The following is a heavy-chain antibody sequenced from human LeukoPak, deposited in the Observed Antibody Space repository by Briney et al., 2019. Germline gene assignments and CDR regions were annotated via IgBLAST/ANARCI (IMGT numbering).Heavy chain of an antibody. Sequence: ASVKVSCKASGYTFTSYAMNWVRQAPGQGLEGMGCINTNTGNPTYAQGFTGRFVFSLDTSVSTAYLQISSLKAEDTAVYYCAREVRLPGQTPPFDYWGQGTLVTVSS. CDR2: INTNTGNP. CDR3: AREVRLPGQTPPFDY. D-gene: IGHD1-1*01. V-gene: IGHV7-4-1*02. J-gene: IGHJ4*02. CDR1: GYTFTSYA.